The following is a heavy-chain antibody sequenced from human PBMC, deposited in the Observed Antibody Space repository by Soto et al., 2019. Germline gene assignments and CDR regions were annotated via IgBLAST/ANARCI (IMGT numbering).Heavy chain of an antibody. D-gene: IGHD3-10*01. Sequence: ASVKVSCKASGYTFTSYGISWVRQAAGQGLEWMGWISAYNGNTNYAQKLQGRVTMTTDTSTSTAYMELRSLRSDDTAVYYCARVNGIITMVRGVIIPARFDPWGQGTLVTVSS. J-gene: IGHJ5*02. V-gene: IGHV1-18*04. CDR3: ARVNGIITMVRGVIIPARFDP. CDR1: GYTFTSYG. CDR2: ISAYNGNT.